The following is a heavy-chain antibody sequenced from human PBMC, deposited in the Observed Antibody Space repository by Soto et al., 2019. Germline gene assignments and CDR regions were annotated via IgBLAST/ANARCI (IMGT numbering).Heavy chain of an antibody. CDR2: ISYDGGST. J-gene: IGHJ4*02. D-gene: IGHD6-13*01. CDR3: ARVAAAGIIDY. V-gene: IGHV3-30*14. Sequence: PGGSLRLSCAASGFTYSTYTMHWVRQAPGKGLEWVAVISYDGGSTYYADSVKGRFTISRDNSKNTLYLQMNSLRAEDTAVYYCARVAAAGIIDYWGQGTLVTVSS. CDR1: GFTYSTYT.